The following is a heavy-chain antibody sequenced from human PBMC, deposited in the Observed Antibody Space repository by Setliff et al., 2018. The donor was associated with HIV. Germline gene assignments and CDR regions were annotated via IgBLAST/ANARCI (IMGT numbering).Heavy chain of an antibody. CDR2: IIPIFGTA. CDR1: GGNFRSYA. J-gene: IGHJ4*02. CDR3: ARAGASSGCYGWYFDY. V-gene: IGHV1-69*13. Sequence: ASVKVSCKASGGNFRSYAISWVRQAPGQGLEWMGGIIPIFGTANYAQKFQGRLTITEDESTSKAYMELSSLRSEDTAVYYCARAGASSGCYGWYFDYWGQGTLVTVSS. D-gene: IGHD6-19*01.